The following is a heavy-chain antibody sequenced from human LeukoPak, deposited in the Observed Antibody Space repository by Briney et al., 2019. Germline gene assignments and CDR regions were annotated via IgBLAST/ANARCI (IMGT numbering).Heavy chain of an antibody. Sequence: PGGSLRLSCAASGFTFSSYAMHWVRQAPGKGLEWVAVISYDGSNKYYADSVKGRFTISRENAKNSLYLQMNSLRAGDTAVYYCARGGSYYGPIDYWGQGTLVTVSS. J-gene: IGHJ4*02. CDR3: ARGGSYYGPIDY. D-gene: IGHD1-26*01. V-gene: IGHV3-30*14. CDR2: ISYDGSNK. CDR1: GFTFSSYA.